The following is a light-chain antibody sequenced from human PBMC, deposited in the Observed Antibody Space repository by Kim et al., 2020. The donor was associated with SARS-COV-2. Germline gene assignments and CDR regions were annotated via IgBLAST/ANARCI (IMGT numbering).Light chain of an antibody. CDR3: QSYDTSLSGLYV. J-gene: IGLJ1*01. CDR1: SPSSGAGVD. Sequence: TISCARSSPSSGAGVDVHWYQQVPGAAPKLLIFRDINRPSGVPDRFSGSKSGSAASLDITGLQAEDEADYYCQSYDTSLSGLYVFGTGTKVTVL. V-gene: IGLV1-40*01. CDR2: RDI.